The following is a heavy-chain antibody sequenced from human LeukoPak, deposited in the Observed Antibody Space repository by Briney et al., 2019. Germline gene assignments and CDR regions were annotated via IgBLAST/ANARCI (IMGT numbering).Heavy chain of an antibody. Sequence: SVKVSCKASGDTFSNYAISWVRQAPGQGLEWMGRIIPLFDTADYAQKFQGRVTITADKSTSTVHMQLSSLRSEDTAIYYCARERMETLPNCLDPWGQGTLVTVSS. CDR3: ARERMETLPNCLDP. D-gene: IGHD1-1*01. CDR1: GDTFSNYA. J-gene: IGHJ5*02. CDR2: IIPLFDTA. V-gene: IGHV1-69*06.